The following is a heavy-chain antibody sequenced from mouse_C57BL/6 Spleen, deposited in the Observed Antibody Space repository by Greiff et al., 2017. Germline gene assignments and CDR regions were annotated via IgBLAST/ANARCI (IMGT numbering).Heavy chain of an antibody. CDR2: INPYNGGT. Sequence: VQLQQSGPVLVKPGASVTMSCKASGYTFTDYYMNWVKQSHGKSLEWIGVINPYNGGTSYNQKFKGKATLTVDKSSSTAYMELNSLTSEDSAVYYCARGDSNYVDYWGQGTTLTVSS. V-gene: IGHV1-19*01. J-gene: IGHJ2*01. CDR3: ARGDSNYVDY. CDR1: GYTFTDYY. D-gene: IGHD2-5*01.